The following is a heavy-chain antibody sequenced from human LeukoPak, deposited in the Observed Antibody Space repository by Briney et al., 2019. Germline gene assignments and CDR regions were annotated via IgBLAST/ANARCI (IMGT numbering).Heavy chain of an antibody. CDR3: ARDTGWYFDL. D-gene: IGHD5-18*01. V-gene: IGHV3-48*03. CDR2: ISHSGRTI. J-gene: IGHJ2*01. CDR1: GFTFSNYE. Sequence: GGSLRLSCAASGFTFSNYELNWVRQAPGKGLEWVSYISHSGRTIYSADSVKGRFTISRDNAKNSLYLQMISLRAEDTAVYYCARDTGWYFDLWGRGTLVTVSS.